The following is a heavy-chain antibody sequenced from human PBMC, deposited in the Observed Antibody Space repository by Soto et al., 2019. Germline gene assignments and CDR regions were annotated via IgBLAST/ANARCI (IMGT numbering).Heavy chain of an antibody. D-gene: IGHD3-22*01. CDR1: GGSFSGYY. J-gene: IGHJ5*02. V-gene: IGHV4-34*01. Sequence: SETLSLTCAVYGGSFSGYYWSWIRQPPGKGLEWIGEINHSGSTNYNPSLKSRVTISVDTSKNQFSLKLSSVTAADTAAYYCARGSPYYYDSSGYSPARWFDPWGQGTLVTVSS. CDR3: ARGSPYYYDSSGYSPARWFDP. CDR2: INHSGST.